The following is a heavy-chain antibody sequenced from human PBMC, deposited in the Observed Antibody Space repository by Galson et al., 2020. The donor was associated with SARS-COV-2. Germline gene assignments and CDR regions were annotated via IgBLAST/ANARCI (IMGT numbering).Heavy chain of an antibody. CDR1: GFTFSDYY. D-gene: IGHD3-3*01. CDR3: ASHDFWSDYYIPY. J-gene: IGHJ4*02. CDR2: ISSSGSTI. Sequence: NSGGSLRLSCAASGFTFSDYYMSWIRQAPGKGLEWVSYISSSGSTIYYADSVKGRFTISRDNAKNSLYLQMNSLRAEDTAVYYCASHDFWSDYYIPYWGQGTLVTVSS. V-gene: IGHV3-11*01.